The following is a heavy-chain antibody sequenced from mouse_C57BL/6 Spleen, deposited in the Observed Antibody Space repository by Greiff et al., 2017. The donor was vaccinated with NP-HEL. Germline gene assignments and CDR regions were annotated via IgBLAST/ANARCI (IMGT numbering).Heavy chain of an antibody. Sequence: EVMLVESGGGLVKPGGSLKLSCAASGFTFSSYAMSWVRQTPEKRLEWVATISDGGSYTYYPDNVKGRFTISRDNAKNNLYLQMSHLKSEDTAMYYCARDPDYGGYYAMDYWGQGTSVTVSS. CDR1: GFTFSSYA. J-gene: IGHJ4*01. D-gene: IGHD2-4*01. CDR3: ARDPDYGGYYAMDY. V-gene: IGHV5-4*01. CDR2: ISDGGSYT.